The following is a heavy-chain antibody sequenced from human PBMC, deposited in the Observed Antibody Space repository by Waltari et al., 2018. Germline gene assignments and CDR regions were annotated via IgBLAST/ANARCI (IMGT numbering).Heavy chain of an antibody. V-gene: IGHV1-8*03. J-gene: IGHJ3*02. CDR1: GYTFTSYD. CDR3: ARGAIAGVGAFDI. D-gene: IGHD2-21*01. Sequence: QVQLVQSGAEVKKPGASVKVSCKASGYTFTSYDINWVRQATGQGLEWMGWGNPNSGNTGYAQKYQGVVTITRNTSISTAYMELSSLRSEDTAVYYCARGAIAGVGAFDIWGQGTMVTVSS. CDR2: GNPNSGNT.